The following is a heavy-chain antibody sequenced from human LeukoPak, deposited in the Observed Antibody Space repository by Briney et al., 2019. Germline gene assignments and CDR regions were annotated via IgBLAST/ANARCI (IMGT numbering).Heavy chain of an antibody. CDR1: GYSISSGYY. Sequence: SETLSLTCAVSGYSISSGYYWGWIRKPPGKGLEWIGSIYHSGSTYYNPSLKSRVTISVDTSKNQFSLKLSSVTAADTAVYYCAVTIVVVPAASTYYFDYWGQGTLVTVSS. V-gene: IGHV4-38-2*01. J-gene: IGHJ4*02. CDR3: AVTIVVVPAASTYYFDY. D-gene: IGHD2-2*01. CDR2: IYHSGST.